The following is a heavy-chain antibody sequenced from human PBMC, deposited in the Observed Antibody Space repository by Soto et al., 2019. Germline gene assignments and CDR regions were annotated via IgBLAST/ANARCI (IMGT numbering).Heavy chain of an antibody. V-gene: IGHV3-30*18. CDR2: ISYDGSNK. CDR1: GFTFSSYG. CDR3: AKDWGSSWTGPRYYYYGMDV. J-gene: IGHJ6*02. D-gene: IGHD6-13*01. Sequence: QVQLVESGGGVVQPGRSLRLSCAASGFTFSSYGMHWVRQAPGKGLEWVAVISYDGSNKYYADSVKGRFTISRDNSKNTLYLQMNSLRAEDTAVYYCAKDWGSSWTGPRYYYYGMDVWCQRTTVTVSS.